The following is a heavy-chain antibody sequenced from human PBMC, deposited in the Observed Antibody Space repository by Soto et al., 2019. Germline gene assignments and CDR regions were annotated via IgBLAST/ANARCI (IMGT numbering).Heavy chain of an antibody. V-gene: IGHV6-1*01. D-gene: IGHD1-7*01. Sequence: PSQTLSLTCVISGDSVSSNNAAWNWIRQSPSRGLEWLGRTYYRSRWYNDYAVSVKSRITVNPDTSKNQFSLQLTSVTPEDTAVYYCAGTTSHYWYDMDVWGKGTTVTVSS. CDR3: AGTTSHYWYDMDV. CDR1: GDSVSSNNAA. CDR2: TYYRSRWYN. J-gene: IGHJ6*03.